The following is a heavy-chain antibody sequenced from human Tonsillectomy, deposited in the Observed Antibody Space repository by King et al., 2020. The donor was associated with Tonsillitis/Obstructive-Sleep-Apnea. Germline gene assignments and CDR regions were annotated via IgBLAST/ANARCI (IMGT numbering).Heavy chain of an antibody. CDR3: ARDRDCSSTSCYNAFDI. CDR2: ISYDGSNK. CDR1: GFTFSTYA. V-gene: IGHV3-30*04. J-gene: IGHJ3*02. Sequence: VQLVESGGGVVQPGRSLRLSCAASGFTFSTYAMHWVRQAPGKGREWVAVISYDGSNKYYADSVKGRFTISRDNSKNTLYLQMNSLRTEDTAVYYCARDRDCSSTSCYNAFDIWGQGTMVTVSS. D-gene: IGHD2-2*02.